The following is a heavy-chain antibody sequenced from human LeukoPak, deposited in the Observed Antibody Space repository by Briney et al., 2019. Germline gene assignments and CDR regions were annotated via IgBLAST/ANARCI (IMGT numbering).Heavy chain of an antibody. Sequence: SETLSLTCTVSGGSISSYHWSWIRQPAGKGLEWIGRIYSSGNTNYNPSLKSRVTISVDTSKNQFSLKLSSVTAADTAVYYCARDYPRVYSGTSFDIWGQGTMVTVSS. CDR1: GGSISSYH. CDR3: ARDYPRVYSGTSFDI. CDR2: IYSSGNT. V-gene: IGHV4-4*07. D-gene: IGHD5-12*01. J-gene: IGHJ3*02.